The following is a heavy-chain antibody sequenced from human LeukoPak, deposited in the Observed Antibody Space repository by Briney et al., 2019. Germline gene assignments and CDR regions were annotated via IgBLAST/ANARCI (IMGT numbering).Heavy chain of an antibody. D-gene: IGHD3-10*01. V-gene: IGHV1-69*01. CDR2: IIPIFGTA. J-gene: IGHJ2*01. Sequence: SVKVSCKASGGTFSSYAISCVRQAPGQGLEWMGGIIPIFGTANYAQKFQGRVTITADESTSTAYMELSSLRSEDTAVYYCARAFRDPGYFDLWGRGTLVTVSS. CDR3: ARAFRDPGYFDL. CDR1: GGTFSSYA.